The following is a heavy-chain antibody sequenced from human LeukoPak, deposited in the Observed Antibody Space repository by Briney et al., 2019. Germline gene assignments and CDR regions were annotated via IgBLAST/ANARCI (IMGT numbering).Heavy chain of an antibody. CDR1: GFTFSRYW. J-gene: IGHJ4*02. CDR2: INTDGSII. D-gene: IGHD5-24*01. CDR3: TRVGYIDEGIDY. Sequence: GGSLRLSCAASGFTFSRYWMHWVRQAPGKGLMWVSRINTDGSIINYADSVKGRFTISRDNAKNTLYLQMNSLRAGDTAIYYCTRVGYIDEGIDYWGQGTLVTVSS. V-gene: IGHV3-74*01.